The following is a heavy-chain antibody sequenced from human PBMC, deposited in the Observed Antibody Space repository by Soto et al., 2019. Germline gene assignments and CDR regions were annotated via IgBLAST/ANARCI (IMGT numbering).Heavy chain of an antibody. D-gene: IGHD6-19*01. CDR3: AIYSSGWYPLDD. V-gene: IGHV3-30*03. J-gene: IGHJ4*02. Sequence: HPGGSLRRSFAPSGFPFSSYGMHWVRQAPGKGLEWVAVISYDGSNKYYADSVKGRFTISRDNSKNTLYLQMNSLRAEDTAVYYCAIYSSGWYPLDDWGQGT. CDR2: ISYDGSNK. CDR1: GFPFSSYG.